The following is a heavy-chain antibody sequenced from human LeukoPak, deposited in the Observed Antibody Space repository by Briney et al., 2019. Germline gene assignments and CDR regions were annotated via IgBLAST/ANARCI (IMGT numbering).Heavy chain of an antibody. CDR3: ARHDSSGLFDY. J-gene: IGHJ4*02. D-gene: IGHD6-19*01. CDR1: GGSISSYC. V-gene: IGHV4-59*08. Sequence: MPSETLSLTCTVSGGSISSYCWSWIRQPPGKGLEWIGYIYYSGSTNYNPSLKSRVTISVDTSKNQFSLKLSSVTAADTAVYYCARHDSSGLFDYWGQGTLVTVSS. CDR2: IYYSGST.